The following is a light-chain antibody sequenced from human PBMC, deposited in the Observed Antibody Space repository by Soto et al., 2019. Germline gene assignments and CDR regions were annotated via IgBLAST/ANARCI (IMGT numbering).Light chain of an antibody. CDR1: SSDVGGYNY. CDR2: EVS. V-gene: IGLV2-8*01. J-gene: IGLJ1*01. CDR3: SLYAGSNNHYV. Sequence: QSALTQPPSASGSPGQSVAISCTGTSSDVGGYNYVSWYQQHPGKAPKLMIYEVSKRPSGVPDRFSGSKSGNTASLTVSGLQAEDEADYYCSLYAGSNNHYVFGTGTKVTVL.